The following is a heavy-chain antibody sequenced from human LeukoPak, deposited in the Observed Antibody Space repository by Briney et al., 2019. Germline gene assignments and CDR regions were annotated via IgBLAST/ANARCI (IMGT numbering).Heavy chain of an antibody. CDR2: INPNSGGT. CDR3: ARDGIVGATDVFDI. J-gene: IGHJ3*02. CDR1: GYTFTGYY. D-gene: IGHD1-26*01. V-gene: IGHV1-2*02. Sequence: VASVKLSCKASGYTFTGYYMHWVRQAPGQGLEWMGWINPNSGGTNYAQKFQGRVTITRDTSISTAYMELSRLRSDDTAVYYCARDGIVGATDVFDIWGQGTMVTVSS.